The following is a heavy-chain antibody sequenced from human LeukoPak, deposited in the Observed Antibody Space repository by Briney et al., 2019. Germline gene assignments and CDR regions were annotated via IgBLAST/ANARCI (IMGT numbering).Heavy chain of an antibody. V-gene: IGHV4/OR15-8*01. CDR3: ARVMGASWFFYLDV. Sequence: SETLSLTCDVSDTSISNNWWSWVRQSPGKGLEWIGEIFHRGIPNYNPSLKSRVTMSIDTSKNQLSLNVNSVTAADTAVYYCARVMGASWFFYLDVWGKGTTVTVSS. CDR1: DTSISNNW. D-gene: IGHD3-16*02. J-gene: IGHJ6*04. CDR2: IFHRGIP.